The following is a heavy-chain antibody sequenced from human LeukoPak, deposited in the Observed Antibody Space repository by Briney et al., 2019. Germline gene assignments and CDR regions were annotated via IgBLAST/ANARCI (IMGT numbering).Heavy chain of an antibody. Sequence: PAETLSLTCTVSGGSISSYYWTWIRQPPGEGLEWIGHIYYNGNTNYNPPLKRRVTISLDMYKNQLSLNLSSDTAADTAMYYSARRCCSLPLHGFDYWGQGALVTVSP. CDR2: IYYNGNT. CDR1: GGSISSYY. V-gene: IGHV4-59*08. J-gene: IGHJ4*02. CDR3: ARRCCSLPLHGFDY. D-gene: IGHD4/OR15-4a*01.